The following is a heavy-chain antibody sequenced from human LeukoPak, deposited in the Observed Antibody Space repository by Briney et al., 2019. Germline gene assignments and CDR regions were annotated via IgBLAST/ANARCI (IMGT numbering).Heavy chain of an antibody. CDR3: VRDLNWAFDY. J-gene: IGHJ4*02. Sequence: GGSLRLSCAASGFTFSSYAMSWVRQAPGKELEWISNIRSESSGTTYADSVKGRFTISRDNAENSLYLQINSLRADDTAVYYCVRDLNWAFDYWGQGALVTVSS. CDR2: IRSESSGT. D-gene: IGHD3-16*01. CDR1: GFTFSSYA. V-gene: IGHV3-48*01.